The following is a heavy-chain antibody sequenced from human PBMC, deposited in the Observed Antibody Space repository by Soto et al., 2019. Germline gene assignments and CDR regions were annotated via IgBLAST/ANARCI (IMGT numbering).Heavy chain of an antibody. CDR2: ISSSSSTI. Sequence: EVQLVESGGGLVQPGGSLRLSCAASGFTFSSYSMNWVRQAPGKGLEWVSYISSSSSTIYYADSVKGRFTISRDNAKNSLYLQMNSLRAEDTAVYYCAREGYDFWSGYYPIDYWGQGTLVTVSS. J-gene: IGHJ4*02. CDR3: AREGYDFWSGYYPIDY. V-gene: IGHV3-48*01. CDR1: GFTFSSYS. D-gene: IGHD3-3*01.